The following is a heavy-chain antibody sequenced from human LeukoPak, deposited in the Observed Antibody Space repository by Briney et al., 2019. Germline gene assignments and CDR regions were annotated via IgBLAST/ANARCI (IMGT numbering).Heavy chain of an antibody. V-gene: IGHV4-34*01. CDR3: ARGRIGGVYCSGGSCYRAYYFDY. D-gene: IGHD2-15*01. CDR2: INHSGST. Sequence: PSETLSLTCAVYGGSFSGYYWSWIRQPPGKGLEWIGEINHSGSTNYNPSLKSRVTISVDTSKNQFSLKLSSVTAADTAVYYCARGRIGGVYCSGGSCYRAYYFDYWGQGTLVTVSS. J-gene: IGHJ4*02. CDR1: GGSFSGYY.